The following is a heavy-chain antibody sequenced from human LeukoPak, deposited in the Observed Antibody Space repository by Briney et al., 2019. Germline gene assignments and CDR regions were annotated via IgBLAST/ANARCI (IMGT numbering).Heavy chain of an antibody. CDR1: GYTFTGYY. Sequence: ASVKVSCKASGYTFTGYYMHWVRQAPGQGLEWMGWINPNSGGTNYAQKFQGRVTMTRNTSISTAYMELSSLRSEDTAVYYCARVGQQWLVPYYYYYYCMDVWGQGTTVTVSS. J-gene: IGHJ6*02. D-gene: IGHD6-19*01. CDR2: INPNSGGT. CDR3: ARVGQQWLVPYYYYYYCMDV. V-gene: IGHV1-2*02.